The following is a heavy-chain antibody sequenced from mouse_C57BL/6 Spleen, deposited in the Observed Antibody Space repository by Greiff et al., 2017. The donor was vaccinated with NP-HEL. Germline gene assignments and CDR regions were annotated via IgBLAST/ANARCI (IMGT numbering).Heavy chain of an antibody. CDR3: ARIYDGYYEDY. D-gene: IGHD2-3*01. Sequence: VQLQQSGAELVRPGTSVKMSCKASGYTFTNYWIGWAKQRPGHGLEWIGDIYPGGGYTKYNEKFKGKATLTADKSSSTAYMQFSSLTSEDSAIYYCARIYDGYYEDYWGQGTSVTVSS. CDR2: IYPGGGYT. V-gene: IGHV1-63*01. J-gene: IGHJ4*01. CDR1: GYTFTNYW.